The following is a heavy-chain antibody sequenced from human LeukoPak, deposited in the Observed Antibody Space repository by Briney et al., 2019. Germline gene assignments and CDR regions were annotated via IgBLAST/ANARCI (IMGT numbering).Heavy chain of an antibody. CDR3: ARDVPMLGNFDY. CDR1: GGSISSYY. D-gene: IGHD3-10*02. J-gene: IGHJ4*02. Sequence: SETLSLTCTVSGGSISSYYWSWIRQPPGKGLEWIGYIYYSGSTNYNPSRKSRVTISVDTSKNQFSLKLSSVTAADTAVYYCARDVPMLGNFDYWGQGTLVTVSS. V-gene: IGHV4-59*01. CDR2: IYYSGST.